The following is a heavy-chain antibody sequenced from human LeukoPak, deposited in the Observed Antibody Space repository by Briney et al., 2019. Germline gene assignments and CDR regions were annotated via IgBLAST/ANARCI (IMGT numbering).Heavy chain of an antibody. D-gene: IGHD6-13*01. CDR1: GFTFDDYA. Sequence: GGSLRLSCAASGFTFDDYAMHWVRQAPGKGLEWVAVISYDGSNKYYADSVKGRFTISRDNSKNTLYLQMNSLRAEDTAVYYCARDRSSWPDYWGQGTLVTVSS. CDR3: ARDRSSWPDY. CDR2: ISYDGSNK. J-gene: IGHJ4*02. V-gene: IGHV3-30*04.